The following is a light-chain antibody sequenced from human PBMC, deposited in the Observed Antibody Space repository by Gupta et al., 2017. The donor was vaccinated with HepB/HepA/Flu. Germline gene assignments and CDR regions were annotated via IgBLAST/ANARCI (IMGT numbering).Light chain of an antibody. V-gene: IGKV1-5*03. CDR1: QSISSW. CDR3: QHENSYPFT. CDR2: KAS. J-gene: IGKJ3*01. Sequence: DIQIPQSPSTLSASVGDRVTITCRASQSISSWLAWYQQEPGKAPKLLIYKASSLVSGVPSRFSGSGSGTEFTLTISRLQRDDFATYYCQHENSYPFTFGHGTKVDIK.